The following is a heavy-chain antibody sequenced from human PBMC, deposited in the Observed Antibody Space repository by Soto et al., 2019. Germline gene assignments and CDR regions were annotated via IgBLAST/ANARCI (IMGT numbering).Heavy chain of an antibody. CDR1: GGSISSYY. J-gene: IGHJ4*02. D-gene: IGHD7-27*01. V-gene: IGHV4-59*01. CDR2: IYYSGST. Sequence: VQLQESVPGLVKPSETLSLTCTVSGGSISSYYWSWIRQPPGKGLEWIGYIYYSGSTNYNPSLKSRVTISVDTSKNQFSLKLSSVTAADTAVYYCARVSTIEGDLGYWGQGTLVTVSS. CDR3: ARVSTIEGDLGY.